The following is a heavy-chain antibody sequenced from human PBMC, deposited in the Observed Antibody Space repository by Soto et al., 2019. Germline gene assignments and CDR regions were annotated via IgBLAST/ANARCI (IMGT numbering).Heavy chain of an antibody. Sequence: QVQLVQSGAEVEKPGASVKVSCKASGYAFTSYALHWVRQAPGQRLEWMGWINTGNGKTKYSQKFQGRVTITRDTSASTAYMELSSLRSEDTAVYDCAWEAAAAGTVGDYWGQGTLVTVSS. D-gene: IGHD6-13*01. CDR1: GYAFTSYA. J-gene: IGHJ4*02. CDR3: AWEAAAAGTVGDY. V-gene: IGHV1-3*04. CDR2: INTGNGKT.